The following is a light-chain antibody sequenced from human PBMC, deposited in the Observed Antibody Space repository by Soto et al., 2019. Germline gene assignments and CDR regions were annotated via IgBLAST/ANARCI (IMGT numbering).Light chain of an antibody. V-gene: IGLV2-8*01. Sequence: QSVLTQPPSASGSPGQSVAISCTGTSSDVGGSNYVSWYQQHPGKAPKLMIYEVNKRPSGVPDRFSGSKSGNTASLTVSGRQAEDEADYFCSSYAGSSNVFGTGTKLTVL. CDR2: EVN. CDR3: SSYAGSSNV. CDR1: SSDVGGSNY. J-gene: IGLJ1*01.